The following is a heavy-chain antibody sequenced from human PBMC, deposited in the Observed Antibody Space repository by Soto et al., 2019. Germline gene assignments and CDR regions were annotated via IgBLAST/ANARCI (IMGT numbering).Heavy chain of an antibody. CDR3: VRYSRSSGLFDP. V-gene: IGHV4-39*01. CDR2: ISYTGST. Sequence: QLQLQESGPGLVKPSETLSLTCTVSGGSISNNNYYWGWIRQPPGKGLEWITIISYTGSTYYNPSLKSRVIIFVDTKKNQFSLKLTSVTAADTAVYYCVRYSRSSGLFDPWCQGTLVTVSS. J-gene: IGHJ5*02. D-gene: IGHD6-6*01. CDR1: GGSISNNNYY.